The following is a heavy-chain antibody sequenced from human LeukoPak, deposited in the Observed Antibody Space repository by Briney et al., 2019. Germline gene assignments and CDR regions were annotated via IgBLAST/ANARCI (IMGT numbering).Heavy chain of an antibody. CDR1: GGSMNTYY. CDR3: AREILVETTNYFDS. V-gene: IGHV4-4*07. J-gene: IGHJ4*02. CDR2: VYTSGYS. Sequence: SETLSLTCSVSGGSMNTYYWTWMRQPAGKGLEWIGRVYTSGYSKTNPSLQSRVTMSVDTSKRQLSLMLTSLTAADTAVYYCAREILVETTNYFDSGGGGILVTVSS. D-gene: IGHD1-26*01.